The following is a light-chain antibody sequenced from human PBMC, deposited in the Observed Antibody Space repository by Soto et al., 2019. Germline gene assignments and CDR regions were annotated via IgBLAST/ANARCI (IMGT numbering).Light chain of an antibody. V-gene: IGLV2-14*01. Sequence: QSALTQPASVSGAPGQSITISCTGTSSDIGGYKYVSWYQQHPGKAPKPIIFEVSNRPSGVSDRFSGSNSGNTASLTISGLQAEDEADYYCTSYSRYSVLVFGGGTKVTVL. CDR1: SSDIGGYKY. J-gene: IGLJ3*02. CDR2: EVS. CDR3: TSYSRYSVLV.